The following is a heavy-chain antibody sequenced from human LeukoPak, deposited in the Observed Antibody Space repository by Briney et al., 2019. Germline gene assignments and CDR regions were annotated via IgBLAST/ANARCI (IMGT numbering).Heavy chain of an antibody. CDR3: ARRGGSGRSFDY. CDR1: TFSSYA. V-gene: IGHV4-39*01. Sequence: TFSSYAMSWIRQPPGKGLEWIGSIYSSGGTYYNPSLKSRGTISVDTSKNQFSLNLSSVPASDTAVYYCARRGGSGRSFDYWGQGILVTVSS. CDR2: IYSSGGT. J-gene: IGHJ4*02. D-gene: IGHD3-10*01.